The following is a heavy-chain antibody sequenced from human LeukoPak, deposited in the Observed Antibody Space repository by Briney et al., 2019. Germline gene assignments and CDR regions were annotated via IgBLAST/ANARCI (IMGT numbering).Heavy chain of an antibody. D-gene: IGHD3-10*01. V-gene: IGHV3-9*01. CDR1: GFTFSTYW. CDR3: AKAAKPTYGSGSYEDY. J-gene: IGHJ4*02. CDR2: ISWNSGSI. Sequence: GGSLRLSCAASGFTFSTYWMHWVWHAPGKGLEWVSGISWNSGSIVYADSVKGRFTISRDNAKNSLYLQMNSLRAEDTALYYCAKAAKPTYGSGSYEDYWGQGTLVTVSS.